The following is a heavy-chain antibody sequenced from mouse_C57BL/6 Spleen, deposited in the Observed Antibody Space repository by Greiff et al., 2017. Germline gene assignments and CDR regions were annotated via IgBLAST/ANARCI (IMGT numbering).Heavy chain of an antibody. Sequence: QVQLQQSGPELVKPGASVKISCKASGYAFSSSWMNWVKQRPGKGLEWIGRIYPGDGDTNYNGKFKGKATLTADKSSSTAYMQLSSLTSEDSAVYFCARKDLRGYYAMDYWGQGTSVTVSS. CDR2: IYPGDGDT. CDR3: ARKDLRGYYAMDY. V-gene: IGHV1-82*01. J-gene: IGHJ4*01. D-gene: IGHD1-1*01. CDR1: GYAFSSSW.